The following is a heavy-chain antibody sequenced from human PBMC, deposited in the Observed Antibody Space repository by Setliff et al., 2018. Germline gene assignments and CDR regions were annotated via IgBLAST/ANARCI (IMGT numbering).Heavy chain of an antibody. CDR3: ARAADSYGPPRSYMDV. CDR2: FSSRNDYI. V-gene: IGHV3-21*01. Sequence: GSLRLSCEASGFSFSNYAMNWVRQAPGKGLEWVASFSSRNDYIYHADSVKGRFTISRDNAKTSLYLQMDSLRAEDTAVYFCARAADSYGPPRSYMDVWGKGTTVTVSS. CDR1: GFSFSNYA. D-gene: IGHD5-18*01. J-gene: IGHJ6*03.